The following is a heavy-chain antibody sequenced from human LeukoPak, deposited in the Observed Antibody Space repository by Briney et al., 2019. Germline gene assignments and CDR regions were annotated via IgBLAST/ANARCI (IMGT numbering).Heavy chain of an antibody. J-gene: IGHJ6*03. CDR1: GFTFSSYE. CDR2: ISSSSSPI. V-gene: IGHV3-48*03. CDR3: ARLDSLPAARVYYYYYYMDV. D-gene: IGHD2-2*01. Sequence: PGGSLRLSCAASGFTFSSYEMNWVRQAPGKGLEWVSYISSSSSPIYYADSVKGRFTISRDNAKNSLYLQMNSLRAEDTAVYYCARLDSLPAARVYYYYYYMDVWGKGTTVTVSS.